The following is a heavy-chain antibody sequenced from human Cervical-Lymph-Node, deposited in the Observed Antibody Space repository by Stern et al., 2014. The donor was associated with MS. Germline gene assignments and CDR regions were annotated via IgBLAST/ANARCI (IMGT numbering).Heavy chain of an antibody. CDR1: GGSLRTYA. Sequence: QVQLVQSGADVKKPGSSVKVSCKASGGSLRTYAVNWVRQAPGHGLEWMGGIIPLFNTPNYAQKFQGRVTITAEKFTGTTYMELSSLRSDDTAVYCCAIGFDSTYWYFDLWGRGTLVTVSS. V-gene: IGHV1-69*06. J-gene: IGHJ2*01. D-gene: IGHD3-22*01. CDR3: AIGFDSTYWYFDL. CDR2: IIPLFNTP.